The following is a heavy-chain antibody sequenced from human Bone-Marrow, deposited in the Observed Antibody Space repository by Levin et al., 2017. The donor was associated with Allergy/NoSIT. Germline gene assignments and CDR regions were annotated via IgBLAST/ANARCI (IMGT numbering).Heavy chain of an antibody. J-gene: IGHJ3*02. Sequence: SQTLSLTCTVSGGSLSSGLHYWSWIRQYPGKGLEWIGYIYHTGLTYYNTSLKSRLNISVDTSRSQFSLSLSSVTAADTAIYYCARLTGDAFDIWGQGTLVTVSS. CDR1: GGSLSSGLHY. V-gene: IGHV4-31*03. D-gene: IGHD7-27*01. CDR3: ARLTGDAFDI. CDR2: IYHTGLT.